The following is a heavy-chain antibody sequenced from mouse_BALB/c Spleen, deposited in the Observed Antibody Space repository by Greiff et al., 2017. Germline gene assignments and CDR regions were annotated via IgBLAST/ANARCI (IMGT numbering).Heavy chain of an antibody. J-gene: IGHJ3*01. CDR2: ISSGSSTI. V-gene: IGHV5-17*02. Sequence: EVHLVESGGGLVQPGGSRKLSCAASGFTFSSFGMHWVRQAPEKGLEWVAYISSGSSTIYYADTVKGRFTISRDNPKNTLFLQMTSLRSEDTAMYYCARSGEPGGAWFAYWGQGTLVTVSA. CDR3: ARSGEPGGAWFAY. CDR1: GFTFSSFG. D-gene: IGHD3-1*01.